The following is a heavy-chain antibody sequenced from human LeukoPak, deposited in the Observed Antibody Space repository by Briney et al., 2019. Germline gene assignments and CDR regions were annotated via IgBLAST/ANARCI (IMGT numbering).Heavy chain of an antibody. D-gene: IGHD1-26*01. Sequence: ASVKVSCKASGYTFTGYYMHWVRQAPGQGLEWMGWINPNSGGTNYAQKFQGRVTMTRDTSISTAYMELSRLRSDDTAVYYCARLGGSYYYYYYYMDVWGKGTTVTVSS. CDR1: GYTFTGYY. CDR3: ARLGGSYYYYYYYMDV. CDR2: INPNSGGT. V-gene: IGHV1-2*02. J-gene: IGHJ6*03.